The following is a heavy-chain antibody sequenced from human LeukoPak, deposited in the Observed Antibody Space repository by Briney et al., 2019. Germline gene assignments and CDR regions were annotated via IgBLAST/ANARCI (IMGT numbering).Heavy chain of an antibody. CDR2: IYWNDDK. V-gene: IGHV2-5*01. CDR1: GFSLSTSGVG. D-gene: IGHD3-10*01. Sequence: SGPTLVNPTQTLTLTCTFSGFSLSTSGVGVGWIRQPPGKALEWLALIYWNDDKRYSPSLKSRLTITKDTSKNQVVLTMTNMDPVDAATYYCVHRDPSGSYSDYWGQGTLVTVSS. J-gene: IGHJ4*02. CDR3: VHRDPSGSYSDY.